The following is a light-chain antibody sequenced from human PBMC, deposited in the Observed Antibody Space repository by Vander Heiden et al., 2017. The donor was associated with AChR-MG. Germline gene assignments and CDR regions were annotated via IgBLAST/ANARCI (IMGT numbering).Light chain of an antibody. Sequence: QPALTQPASVSGSPGPSITISCTGTSSDVGDYNYVSWYQQHPGKAPKLMIYDVSNRPSGVSNRFSGSKSGNTASLTISGLQAEDEADYYCSSYTSSSTPVFGTGTKVTVL. CDR1: SSDVGDYNY. CDR3: SSYTSSSTPV. CDR2: DVS. J-gene: IGLJ1*01. V-gene: IGLV2-14*01.